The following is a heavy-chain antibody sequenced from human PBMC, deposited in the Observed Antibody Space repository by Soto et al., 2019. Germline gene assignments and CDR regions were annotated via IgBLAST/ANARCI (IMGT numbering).Heavy chain of an antibody. V-gene: IGHV4-39*01. CDR2: IYYSGST. Sequence: SETLSLTCTVSGGSISSSSYYWGWIRQPPGKGLEWVGSIYYSGSTYYNPSLKSRVTISVDTSKNQFSLKLSSVTAADTAVYYCARGAFEYQLYWFDPWGQGTLVTVSS. D-gene: IGHD2-2*01. J-gene: IGHJ5*02. CDR3: ARGAFEYQLYWFDP. CDR1: GGSISSSSYY.